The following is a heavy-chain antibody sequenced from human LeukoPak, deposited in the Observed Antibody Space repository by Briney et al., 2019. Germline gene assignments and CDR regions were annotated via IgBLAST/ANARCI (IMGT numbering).Heavy chain of an antibody. CDR1: GGSISSSSYS. CDR2: IYYSGNT. Sequence: PSETLSLTCTVSGGSISSSSYSWGWIRQPPGKGLEWIGSIYYSGNTYYNPSLKSRVTISVDTSKNQFSLKLSSVTAADTAVYYCAGDGKRASMITFGRGRPYYFDSWGQGSLVTVSS. D-gene: IGHD3-16*01. J-gene: IGHJ4*02. V-gene: IGHV4-39*07. CDR3: AGDGKRASMITFGRGRPYYFDS.